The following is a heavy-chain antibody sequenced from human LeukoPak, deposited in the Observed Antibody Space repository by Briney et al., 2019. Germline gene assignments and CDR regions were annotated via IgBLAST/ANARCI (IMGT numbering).Heavy chain of an antibody. J-gene: IGHJ4*02. V-gene: IGHV3-49*03. CDR2: IRSKAYGGTT. CDR3: TRESSAGGYYGSGDGGDY. D-gene: IGHD3-10*01. Sequence: GGSLRLSCTASGFTFGDYAMSWFRQAPGKGLEWVGFIRSKAYGGTTEYAASVKGRFTISRDDSKSIAYLQMNSLKTEDTAVYYCTRESSAGGYYGSGDGGDYWGQGTLVTVSS. CDR1: GFTFGDYA.